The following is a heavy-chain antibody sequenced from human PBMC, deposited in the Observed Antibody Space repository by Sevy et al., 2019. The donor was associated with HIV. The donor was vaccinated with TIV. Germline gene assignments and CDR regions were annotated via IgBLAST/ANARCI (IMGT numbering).Heavy chain of an antibody. Sequence: GGSLRLSCAASGFTFNSHGSHWVRQAPGKGLEWVALISYDGRIKYYADSVKGRFIISRDDARNTLYLQMSGLRAEDTAVYYCAREGGHTAAWSPGNFWGQGTLVTVSS. V-gene: IGHV3-30*15. J-gene: IGHJ4*02. CDR1: GFTFNSHG. CDR2: ISYDGRIK. CDR3: AREGGHTAAWSPGNF. D-gene: IGHD2-8*02.